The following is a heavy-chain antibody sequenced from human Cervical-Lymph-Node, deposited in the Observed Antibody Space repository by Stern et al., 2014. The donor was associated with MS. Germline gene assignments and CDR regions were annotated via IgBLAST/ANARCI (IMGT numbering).Heavy chain of an antibody. V-gene: IGHV1-69*06. Sequence: VQLVQSGAEVKKPGSSVKVSCKASGGTFNNFAINWVRQAPGQGLEWMGGIITMFATSKYAQKFQGRVTITADKSTSKVYLELTSLTFDDTAVYYCARETGNGSVDWFDPWGQGTLVTVSS. CDR1: GGTFNNFA. D-gene: IGHD3-9*01. CDR3: ARETGNGSVDWFDP. CDR2: IITMFATS. J-gene: IGHJ5*02.